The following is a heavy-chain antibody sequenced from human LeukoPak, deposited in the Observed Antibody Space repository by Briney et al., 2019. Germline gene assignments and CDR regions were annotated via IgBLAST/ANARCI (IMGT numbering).Heavy chain of an antibody. J-gene: IGHJ4*02. Sequence: GGSLRLSCAASGFSFTNYWMHWVRQLPGKGPVWVSRTNGDGTVTSYADSVKGRFTISRDNAKNTLYLQMNSLRGEDTAVYYCAGTGGFSYSPFDYWGQGTLVTVSS. V-gene: IGHV3-74*01. CDR1: GFSFTNYW. CDR2: TNGDGTVT. CDR3: AGTGGFSYSPFDY. D-gene: IGHD5-18*01.